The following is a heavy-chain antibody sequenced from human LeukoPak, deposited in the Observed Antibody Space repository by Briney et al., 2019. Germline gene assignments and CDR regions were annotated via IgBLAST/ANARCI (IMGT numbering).Heavy chain of an antibody. D-gene: IGHD3-10*01. Sequence: PGGSLTLPCAASGFTFSSYGMHWLRQAPGKGLEGVAFIRYYGSNKYYADCVKGRFTISRDNSKNTLYLQMNSLRAEDTAVYYCAKSTDYYGSGSYFDYWGQGTLVTVSS. CDR2: IRYYGSNK. V-gene: IGHV3-30*02. CDR3: AKSTDYYGSGSYFDY. CDR1: GFTFSSYG. J-gene: IGHJ4*02.